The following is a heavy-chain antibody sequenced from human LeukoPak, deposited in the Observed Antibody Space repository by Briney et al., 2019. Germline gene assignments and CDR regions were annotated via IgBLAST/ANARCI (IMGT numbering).Heavy chain of an antibody. CDR2: IYTSGST. Sequence: SETLSLTCTVSGGSISSGSYHWIWIRQPAGKGLEWIGHIYTSGSTNYNPSPRSRVTMSVDTSKNQFSLKLSSVTAADTAVYYCARDRYYYDSSGYLFDYWGQGTLVTVSS. CDR1: GGSISSGSYH. D-gene: IGHD3-22*01. CDR3: ARDRYYYDSSGYLFDY. J-gene: IGHJ4*02. V-gene: IGHV4-61*09.